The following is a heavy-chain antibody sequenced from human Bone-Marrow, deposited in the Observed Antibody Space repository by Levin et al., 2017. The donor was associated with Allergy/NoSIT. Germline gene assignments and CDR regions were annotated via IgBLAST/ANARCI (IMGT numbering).Heavy chain of an antibody. CDR2: INTNTGNP. V-gene: IGHV7-4-1*02. J-gene: IGHJ4*02. CDR1: GYTFTTYA. D-gene: IGHD6-19*01. Sequence: PSASVKVSCKASGYTFTTYALNWVRQAPGQGLEWMGWINTNTGNPTYAQGFTGRFVFSLDTSVSTAYLQISSLKAEDTAVYYCARPGGVAGRYRFDYWGQGTLVTVSS. CDR3: ARPGGVAGRYRFDY.